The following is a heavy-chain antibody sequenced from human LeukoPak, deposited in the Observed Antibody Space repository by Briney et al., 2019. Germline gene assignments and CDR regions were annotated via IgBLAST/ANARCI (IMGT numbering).Heavy chain of an antibody. D-gene: IGHD6-25*01. CDR2: INPNIGDT. V-gene: IGHV1-2*02. CDR3: ATLLSNAAFDY. Sequence: ASVKVSCEASGYTFSGFYMHWVRQAPGQGLEWMGGINPNIGDTKYAQKFQGRVTMTRDTSISTAYIELSRLRSDDTAVYYCATLLSNAAFDYWGQGTLVAVSS. J-gene: IGHJ4*02. CDR1: GYTFSGFY.